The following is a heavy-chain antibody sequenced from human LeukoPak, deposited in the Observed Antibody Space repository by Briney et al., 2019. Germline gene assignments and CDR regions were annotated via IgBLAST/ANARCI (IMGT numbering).Heavy chain of an antibody. Sequence: ASVKVSCKASGYTFTGYYMHWVRQAPGKGLEWMGGFDPEDGETIYAQKFQGRVTMTEDTSTDTAYMELSSLRSEDTAVYYCATDLREHYYIFDYWGQGTLVTVSS. CDR2: FDPEDGET. CDR3: ATDLREHYYIFDY. J-gene: IGHJ4*02. CDR1: GYTFTGYY. D-gene: IGHD3-10*01. V-gene: IGHV1-24*01.